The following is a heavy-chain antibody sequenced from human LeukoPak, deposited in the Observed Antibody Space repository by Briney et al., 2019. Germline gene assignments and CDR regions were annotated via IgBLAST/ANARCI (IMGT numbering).Heavy chain of an antibody. J-gene: IGHJ4*02. D-gene: IGHD5-18*01. CDR2: LYSSDNT. Sequence: GGSLRLSCAVSGFSVSSNFMIWVRQAPGKGLEWVSVLYSSDNTNYADTVKGRFTISRDTSKNSLYLQMNSLRAEDTAVYYCARDRPPDKVTPFDYWGQGTLVTVSS. CDR3: ARDRPPDKVTPFDY. CDR1: GFSVSSNF. V-gene: IGHV3-53*01.